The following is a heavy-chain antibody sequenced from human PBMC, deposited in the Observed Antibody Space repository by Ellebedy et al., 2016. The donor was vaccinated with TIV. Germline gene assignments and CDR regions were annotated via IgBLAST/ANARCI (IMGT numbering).Heavy chain of an antibody. J-gene: IGHJ3*02. CDR3: ARWNQYYYDSSGYPDAFDI. D-gene: IGHD3-22*01. Sequence: ASVKVSCXASGYTFTSYDINWVRQATGQGLEWMGWMNPNSGNTGYAQKFQGRVTMTRDTSISTAYMELSRLRSDDTAVYYCARWNQYYYDSSGYPDAFDIWGQGTMVTVSS. CDR2: MNPNSGNT. CDR1: GYTFTSYD. V-gene: IGHV1-8*01.